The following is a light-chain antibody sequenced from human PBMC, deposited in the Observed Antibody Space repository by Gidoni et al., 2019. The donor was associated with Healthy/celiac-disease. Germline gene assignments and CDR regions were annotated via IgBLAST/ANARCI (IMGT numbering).Light chain of an antibody. CDR1: KLGDKY. CDR2: QDS. J-gene: IGLJ2*01. CDR3: QAWDSSTVV. V-gene: IGLV3-1*01. Sequence: SYELTQPPSVSVSPGQTASITCSVDKLGDKYACWYQQKPGQSPVLVIYQDSKRPSVIPERFSGSNSGNTATLTISGTQAMDEADYYCQAWDSSTVVFGGGTKLTVL.